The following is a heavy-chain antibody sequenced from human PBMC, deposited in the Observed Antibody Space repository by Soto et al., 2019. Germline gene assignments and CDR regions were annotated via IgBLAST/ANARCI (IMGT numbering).Heavy chain of an antibody. V-gene: IGHV1-46*01. J-gene: IGHJ4*02. CDR1: GYTFTSYY. Sequence: QVQLVQSGAEVKKPGASVKVSCKASGYTFTSYYMHWVRQAPGQGLEWMGIINPSGGSTRYAQKFQGRVTMTRDTSTSTVYMELSSLRSEDTAVYYCASAYGGNSVPSWFDYWGQGTLVTVSS. D-gene: IGHD2-21*01. CDR2: INPSGGST. CDR3: ASAYGGNSVPSWFDY.